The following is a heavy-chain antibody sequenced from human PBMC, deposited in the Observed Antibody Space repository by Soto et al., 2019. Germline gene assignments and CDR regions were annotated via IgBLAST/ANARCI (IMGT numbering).Heavy chain of an antibody. CDR2: ISSSSSYI. D-gene: IGHD6-19*01. J-gene: IGHJ3*02. CDR1: GFTFSSYS. CDR3: ARDLAIAVAAVEGAFDI. V-gene: IGHV3-21*01. Sequence: GGSLRLSCAASGFTFSSYSMNWVRQAPGKGLEWVSSISSSSSYIYYADSVKGRFTISRDNAKNSLYLQMNSLRAEDTAVYYCARDLAIAVAAVEGAFDIWGQGTMVTVSS.